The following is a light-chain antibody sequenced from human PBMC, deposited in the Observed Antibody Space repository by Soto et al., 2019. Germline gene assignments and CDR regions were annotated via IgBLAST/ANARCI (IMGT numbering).Light chain of an antibody. CDR2: ENN. J-gene: IGLJ1*01. CDR3: QSYDSSLSGYV. V-gene: IGLV1-40*01. Sequence: QPVLTQPPSVSEAPGQRVTISCTGSSSNIGAGYEAHWYQQVPGTAPKLLIYENNNRPSGVPDRFSGSKSGTSASLAITGLQAEDEAEYDCQSYDSSLSGYVFGTGTKVTVL. CDR1: SSNIGAGYE.